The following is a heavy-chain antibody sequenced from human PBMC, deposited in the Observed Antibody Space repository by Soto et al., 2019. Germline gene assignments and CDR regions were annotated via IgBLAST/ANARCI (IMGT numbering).Heavy chain of an antibody. Sequence: PSETLSLTCTVSGDSVRNYYWSWIRQPPGKGLEWIGYIYYSGSTDYNPSLRSRVAISVDMSKNQFSLKLSSVTAADTAVYYCARHWGTTSASYFGMDVWGQGTTVTVS. V-gene: IGHV4-59*02. CDR2: IYYSGST. J-gene: IGHJ6*02. CDR1: GDSVRNYY. CDR3: ARHWGTTSASYFGMDV. D-gene: IGHD1-1*01.